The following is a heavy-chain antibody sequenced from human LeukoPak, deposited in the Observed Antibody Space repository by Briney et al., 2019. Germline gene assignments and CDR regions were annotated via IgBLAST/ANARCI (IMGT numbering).Heavy chain of an antibody. CDR3: ASPGIAAAGYFDY. D-gene: IGHD6-13*01. J-gene: IGHJ4*02. CDR1: GYTFTDYY. V-gene: IGHV1-69*05. Sequence: GASVKVSCKVSGYTFTDYYMHWVQQAPGQGLEWMGGIIPIFGTANYAQKFQGRVTITTDESTSTAYMELSSLRSEDTAVYYCASPGIAAAGYFDYWGQGTLVTVSS. CDR2: IIPIFGTA.